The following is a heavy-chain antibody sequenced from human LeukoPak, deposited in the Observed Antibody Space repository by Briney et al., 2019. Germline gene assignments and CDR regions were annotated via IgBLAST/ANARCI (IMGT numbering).Heavy chain of an antibody. CDR2: IIPILGIA. D-gene: IGHD4-23*01. CDR3: ARIPKASVGGNSHMGYYYYGMDV. V-gene: IGHV1-69*04. J-gene: IGHJ6*02. CDR1: GGTFSSYA. Sequence: SVKVSCKASGGTFSSYAISWVRQAPGQGLEWMGRIIPILGIANYAQKFQGRVTITADKSTSTAYMELSSLRSEDTAVYYCARIPKASVGGNSHMGYYYYGMDVWGQGTTVTVSS.